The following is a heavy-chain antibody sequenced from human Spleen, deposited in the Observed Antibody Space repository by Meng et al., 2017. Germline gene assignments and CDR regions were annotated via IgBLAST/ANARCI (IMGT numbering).Heavy chain of an antibody. CDR1: GFTFSSYA. CDR3: AISGIVGEGGFDY. J-gene: IGHJ4*02. D-gene: IGHD1-26*01. CDR2: ISYDGSNK. Sequence: GGSLRLSCAASGFTFSSYAMHWVRQAPGKGLEWVAVISYDGSNKYYADSVKGRFTISRDNSKNTLYLQMNSLRAEDTAVYYCAISGIVGEGGFDYWGQGTLVTVSS. V-gene: IGHV3-30*07.